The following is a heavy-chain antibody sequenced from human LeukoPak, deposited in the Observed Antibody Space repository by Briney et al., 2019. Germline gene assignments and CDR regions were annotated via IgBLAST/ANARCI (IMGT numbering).Heavy chain of an antibody. CDR1: GYTFNTYG. V-gene: IGHV1-18*01. CDR3: ARESTGGSLEIDY. J-gene: IGHJ4*02. CDR2: ISAYNGDT. D-gene: IGHD2-8*02. Sequence: ASVKVFCKASGYTFNTYGIIWVRQAPGQGLEWMGWISAYNGDTTYAQKLQGRVTLTTDASTSTAYMELRSLRSDDTAVYYCARESTGGSLEIDYWGQGTLVTVSS.